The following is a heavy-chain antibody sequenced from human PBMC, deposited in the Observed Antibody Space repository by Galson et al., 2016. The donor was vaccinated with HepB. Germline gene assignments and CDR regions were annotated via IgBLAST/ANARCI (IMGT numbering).Heavy chain of an antibody. D-gene: IGHD4-17*01. Sequence: RLPCAASGLSLSTPVMYWVRQAPGKGLEWVSALGDGGDYTSYADAVKGRFTISGDISENTLFLQMNSSGVEDTAIYSCAKLAVRGDYGGRDYWGQGPLVTISS. CDR3: AKLAVRGDYGGRDY. CDR1: GLSLSTPV. J-gene: IGHJ4*02. CDR2: LGDGGDYT. V-gene: IGHV3-23*01.